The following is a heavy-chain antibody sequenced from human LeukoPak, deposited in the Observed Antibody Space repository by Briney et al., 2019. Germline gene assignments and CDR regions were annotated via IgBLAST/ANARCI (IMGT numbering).Heavy chain of an antibody. V-gene: IGHV1-2*06. J-gene: IGHJ4*02. Sequence: ASVKVSCKASGYTFTGYHMHWVRQAPGQGLEWMGRINPNSGDTNYAQKFQGRVTMTRDTSISTAYMELSRLRSDDTAVYYCARDLPFFGAVIPEPFDYWGQGTLVTVSS. CDR3: ARDLPFFGAVIPEPFDY. CDR1: GYTFTGYH. D-gene: IGHD3-3*01. CDR2: INPNSGDT.